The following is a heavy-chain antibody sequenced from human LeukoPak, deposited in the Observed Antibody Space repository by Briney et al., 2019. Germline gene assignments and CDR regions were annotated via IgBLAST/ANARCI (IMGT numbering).Heavy chain of an antibody. CDR2: MNPNSGNT. D-gene: IGHD5-12*01. J-gene: IGHJ6*04. CDR1: GYTFTSYD. CDR3: ARAGWLRLGYYYGMDV. V-gene: IGHV1-8*01. Sequence: ASVKVSCKASGYTFTSYDINWVRQATGQGLEWMGWMNPNSGNTGYAQKFQGRVTMTRNTSISTAYMELSSLRSEDTAVYYCARAGWLRLGYYYGMDVWGKGTTVTVSS.